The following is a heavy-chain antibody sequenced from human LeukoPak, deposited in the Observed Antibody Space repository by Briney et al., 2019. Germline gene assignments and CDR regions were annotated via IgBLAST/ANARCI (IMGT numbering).Heavy chain of an antibody. V-gene: IGHV3-7*01. J-gene: IGHJ4*02. CDR2: IKQDGSER. CDR1: GFTFSIYA. D-gene: IGHD6-19*01. CDR3: ARERTYSSAWSPLNYFEY. Sequence: PGGSLRLSCAASGFTFSIYAMTWVRQAPGKGLEWVANIKQDGSERNYADSVNGRFSISRDNAKNSLFLQMNRLRAEDTAVYYCARERTYSSAWSPLNYFEYWGQGILVTVSS.